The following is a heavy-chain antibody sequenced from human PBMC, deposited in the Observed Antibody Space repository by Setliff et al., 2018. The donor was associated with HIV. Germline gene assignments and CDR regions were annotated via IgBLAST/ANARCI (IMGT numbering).Heavy chain of an antibody. D-gene: IGHD3-22*01. V-gene: IGHV4-61*09. CDR3: AKDPYDSSGLNWFDP. CDR2: IYTSGTS. CDR1: GGSISSGSYY. J-gene: IGHJ5*02. Sequence: PSETLSLTCTVSGGSISSGSYYWSWIRQPAGKGLEWIGHIYTSGTSNYNPSLRSRVTTSVDTSKNQFSLKLNSVTAADTAVYYCAKDPYDSSGLNWFDPWGQGTLVTVSS.